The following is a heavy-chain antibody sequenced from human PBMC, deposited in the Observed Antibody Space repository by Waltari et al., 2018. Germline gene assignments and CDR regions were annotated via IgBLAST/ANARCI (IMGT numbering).Heavy chain of an antibody. J-gene: IGHJ5*01. D-gene: IGHD1-1*01. Sequence: EVRLVQSAAEVKKPGESLKISCEGSGYTFTSYWIAWVRQLPGKGLEWMGIIYPGDPDIRYSPSFQGLVTSSADNSINTAYLQWSSLKASDSGIYYCAKLPYRGNPSTSHWFDSWGQGTLVTVSA. CDR2: IYPGDPDI. CDR3: AKLPYRGNPSTSHWFDS. V-gene: IGHV5-51*01. CDR1: GYTFTSYW.